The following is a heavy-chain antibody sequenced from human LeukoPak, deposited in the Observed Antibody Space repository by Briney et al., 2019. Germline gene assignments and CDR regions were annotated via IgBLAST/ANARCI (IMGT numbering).Heavy chain of an antibody. V-gene: IGHV3-21*01. CDR3: ASLYSSGWYGGLS. Sequence: GGSLRLSCAASGFTFSSYSMNRVRQAPGKGLEWVSSISSSSSYIYYADSVKGRFTISRDNAKNSLYLQMNSLRAEDTAVYYCASLYSSGWYGGLSWGQGTLVTVSS. CDR2: ISSSSSYI. J-gene: IGHJ5*02. D-gene: IGHD6-19*01. CDR1: GFTFSSYS.